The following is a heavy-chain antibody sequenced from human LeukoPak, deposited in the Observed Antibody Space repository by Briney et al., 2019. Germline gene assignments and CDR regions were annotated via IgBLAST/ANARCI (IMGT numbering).Heavy chain of an antibody. CDR2: IYTSGST. Sequence: SSETLSLTCTVSGGSISSYYWSWLRQPAGKALGWIGRIYTSGSTNYNPSLKGRVTMSVDTSKNQSSLKLSSVTAADTAVYYCARAGYSSGWYAFDPWGQGNLVTVSS. V-gene: IGHV4-4*07. CDR1: GGSISSYY. CDR3: ARAGYSSGWYAFDP. J-gene: IGHJ5*02. D-gene: IGHD6-19*01.